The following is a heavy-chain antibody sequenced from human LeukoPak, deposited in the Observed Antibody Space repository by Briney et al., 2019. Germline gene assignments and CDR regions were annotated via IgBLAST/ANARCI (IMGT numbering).Heavy chain of an antibody. CDR1: GFTFSDYY. V-gene: IGHV3-11*01. CDR2: ISSSGSII. D-gene: IGHD3-10*01. CDR3: GGGTYYYGSGSYYNMYY. Sequence: GGSLRLSCAASGFTFSDYYMNWIRQTPGKGLEWVSYISSSGSIIYYADSVKGRFTISRDNAKNSVYLQMNSLRSEDTAVYYCGGGTYYYGSGSYYNMYYWGQGTLVTVSS. J-gene: IGHJ4*02.